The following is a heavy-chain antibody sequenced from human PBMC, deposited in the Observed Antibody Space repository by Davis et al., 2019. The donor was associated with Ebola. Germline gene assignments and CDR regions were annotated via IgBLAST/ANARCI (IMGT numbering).Heavy chain of an antibody. V-gene: IGHV1-3*01. D-gene: IGHD3-3*01. CDR2: INAGNGNT. Sequence: AASVKVSCKASGYTFTSYAMHWVRQAPGQRLEWMGWINAGNGNTKYSQKFQGRVTITRDTSASTAYMELSSLRSEDTAVYYCARDPFVGSGYYYYGMDVWGQGTTVTVSS. CDR3: ARDPFVGSGYYYYGMDV. CDR1: GYTFTSYA. J-gene: IGHJ6*02.